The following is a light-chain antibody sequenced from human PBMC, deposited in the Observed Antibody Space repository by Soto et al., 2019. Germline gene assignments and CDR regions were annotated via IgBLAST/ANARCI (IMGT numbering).Light chain of an antibody. CDR3: QQSYSTRWT. J-gene: IGKJ1*01. V-gene: IGKV1-39*01. CDR2: AAS. Sequence: DIQMTQSPSSLSASVGDRVTITCRASQSISTYLNWYQQKPGKAPKLLIYAASSLQSGVPSRFSGSGSGTDFTLTISSLQPEYFATYFCQQSYSTRWTFGQGTKVEIE. CDR1: QSISTY.